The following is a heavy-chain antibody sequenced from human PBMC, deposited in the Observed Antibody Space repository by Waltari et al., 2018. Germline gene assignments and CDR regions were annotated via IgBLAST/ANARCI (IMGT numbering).Heavy chain of an antibody. D-gene: IGHD3-16*02. CDR3: AGEGGLSCFDY. CDR1: GGSISSYY. CDR2: IYYSGST. Sequence: QVQLQESGPGLVKPSETLSLTCTVSGGSISSYYWSWIRQPPGKGLEWIGYIYYSGSTNYNPSLKNRVTISVDTSKNQFSLKLSSVTAADTAVYYCAGEGGLSCFDYWGQGTLVDVSS. J-gene: IGHJ4*02. V-gene: IGHV4-59*01.